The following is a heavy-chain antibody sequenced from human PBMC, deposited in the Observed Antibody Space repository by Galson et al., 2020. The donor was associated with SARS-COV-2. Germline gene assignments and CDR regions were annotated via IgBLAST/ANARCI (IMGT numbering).Heavy chain of an antibody. V-gene: IGHV5-51*01. Sequence: KIGESLKISCKGSGYSFTSYWIGWVRQMPGKGLEGMGILYHGDSDTSYSPSFQGQVTISADKSISTAYLQWSSLKASDTAMYYCARLPPGIAAAGYYYYGMDVWGQGTTVTVSS. D-gene: IGHD6-13*01. J-gene: IGHJ6*02. CDR1: GYSFTSYW. CDR3: ARLPPGIAAAGYYYYGMDV. CDR2: LYHGDSDT.